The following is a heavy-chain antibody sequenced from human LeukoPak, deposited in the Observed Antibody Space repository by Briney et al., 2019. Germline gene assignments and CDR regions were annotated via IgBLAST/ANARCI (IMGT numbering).Heavy chain of an antibody. D-gene: IGHD3-10*01. CDR3: ARDGSGRYN. V-gene: IGHV3-23*01. CDR2: FSGSGGNT. Sequence: GGSLRLSCAASGFTFSTYAMSWVRQAPGKGLEWVSAFSGSGGNTYYADSVKGRFTISRDNSKNTLYLQMNSLRAEDTAVYYCARDGSGRYNWGQGTLVTVSS. J-gene: IGHJ4*02. CDR1: GFTFSTYA.